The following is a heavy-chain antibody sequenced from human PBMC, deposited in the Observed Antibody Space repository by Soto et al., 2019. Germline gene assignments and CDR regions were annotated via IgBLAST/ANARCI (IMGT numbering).Heavy chain of an antibody. CDR1: GYTFTGYY. D-gene: IGHD6-13*01. V-gene: IGHV1-2*04. Sequence: QVQLVQSGAEAKKPGASVKVSCKASGYTFTGYYMHWVRQAPGQGLEWMGWINPNSGGTNYAQKFQGWVTMTRDTSISTAYMELSRLRSDNTAVYYCARGIAAAAARGMDVWGQGTTVTVSS. J-gene: IGHJ6*02. CDR2: INPNSGGT. CDR3: ARGIAAAAARGMDV.